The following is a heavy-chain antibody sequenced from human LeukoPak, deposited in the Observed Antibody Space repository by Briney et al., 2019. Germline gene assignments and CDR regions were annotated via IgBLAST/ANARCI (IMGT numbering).Heavy chain of an antibody. D-gene: IGHD4-17*01. CDR3: AGVSAGGILGYGDRWFDY. CDR1: GYSISSGYY. V-gene: IGHV4-38-2*02. J-gene: IGHJ4*02. Sequence: SETLSLTCTVSGYSISSGYYWGWIRQPPGKGLEWIGSIYHSGSTYYNPSLKSRVTISVDTSKNQFSLKLSSVTAADTAVYYCAGVSAGGILGYGDRWFDYWGQGTLVTVSS. CDR2: IYHSGST.